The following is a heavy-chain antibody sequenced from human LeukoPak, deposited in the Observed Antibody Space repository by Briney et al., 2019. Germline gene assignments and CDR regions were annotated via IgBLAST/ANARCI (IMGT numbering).Heavy chain of an antibody. V-gene: IGHV5-51*01. CDR1: GYSFTSYW. CDR3: ARLGRYCSSTSCYPYYYYYGLDV. J-gene: IGHJ6*02. Sequence: KLGESLKISCKGSGYSFTSYWIGWVRQMPGKGLEWMGIIYPGDSDTRYSPSFQGQVTISADKSISTAYLQWSSLKASDTAMYYCARLGRYCSSTSCYPYYYYYGLDVWGQGTTVTVSS. D-gene: IGHD2-2*01. CDR2: IYPGDSDT.